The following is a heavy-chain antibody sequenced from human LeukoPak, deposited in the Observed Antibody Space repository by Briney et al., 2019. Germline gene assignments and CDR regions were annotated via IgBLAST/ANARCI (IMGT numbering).Heavy chain of an antibody. J-gene: IGHJ3*02. CDR3: ARADGGYCTNGVCYERDDAFDI. CDR2: FIPIVGAA. Sequence: SVKVSCKASAGTFSSYAISWVRHAPGQGLGWKGGFIPIVGAANYAQKSQGRVTITTDESTSTAYKELSSLRSEDTAVYYCARADGGYCTNGVCYERDDAFDIWGQGTMVTVSS. D-gene: IGHD2-8*01. CDR1: AGTFSSYA. V-gene: IGHV1-69*05.